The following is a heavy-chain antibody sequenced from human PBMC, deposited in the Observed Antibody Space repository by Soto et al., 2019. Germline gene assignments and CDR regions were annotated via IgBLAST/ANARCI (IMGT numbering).Heavy chain of an antibody. V-gene: IGHV4-59*01. D-gene: IGHD3-10*01. Sequence: PSETLSLTCNVSGASISNYFWNWIRQSPGKGLEWIGYIYYSGSTYYNPSLKSRVTISVDTSKRQFSLKLSSVTAADTAVYYCAASGSSGQSEHWAQGTLVTVSS. J-gene: IGHJ4*02. CDR3: AASGSSGQSEH. CDR2: IYYSGST. CDR1: GASISNYF.